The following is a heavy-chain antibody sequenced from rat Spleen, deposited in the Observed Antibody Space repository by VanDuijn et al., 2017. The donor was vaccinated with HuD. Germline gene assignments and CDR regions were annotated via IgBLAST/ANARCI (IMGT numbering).Heavy chain of an antibody. CDR1: GFTFSNAG. Sequence: EVQLVESGGGLVQPGRSLKVSCEVSGFTFSNAGMHWIRQAPKKGLEWVASISYEGSSTYYGDSVKGRFTISRDNAKSTLYLQMDSLRSEDTATYYCARGGMGCNNYDYWGQGVMVTVSS. J-gene: IGHJ2*01. CDR2: ISYEGSST. V-gene: IGHV5-19*01. D-gene: IGHD1-10*01. CDR3: ARGGMGCNNYDY.